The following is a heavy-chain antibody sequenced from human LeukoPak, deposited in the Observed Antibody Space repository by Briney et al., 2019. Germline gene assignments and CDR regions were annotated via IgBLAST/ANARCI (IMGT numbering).Heavy chain of an antibody. CDR1: GYTFTSYY. CDR2: INLSGGST. CDR3: ARAPAAAGVRAQHLDY. Sequence: ASVKVSCKASGYTFTSYYMHWVRQAPGQGLEWTGIINLSGGSTSYAQKFQGRVTMTRDMSTSTVYMELSSLRSEDTAVYYCARAPAAAGVRAQHLDYWGQGTLVTVSS. V-gene: IGHV1-46*01. J-gene: IGHJ4*02. D-gene: IGHD6-13*01.